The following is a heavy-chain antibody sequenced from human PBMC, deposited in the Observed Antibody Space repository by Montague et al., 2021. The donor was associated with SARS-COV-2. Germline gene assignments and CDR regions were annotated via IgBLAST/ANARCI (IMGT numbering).Heavy chain of an antibody. D-gene: IGHD2-2*01. V-gene: IGHV4-34*01. CDR3: AKEREVVRAARTLVAFDL. J-gene: IGHJ3*01. CDR1: GGSFSGYY. CDR2: INHSGTA. Sequence: SETLSLTCAVYGGSFSGYYWSWIRQPPGKGLEWIGEINHSGTANYNPSLKSRVSISVDTSKNQFTLKLTSVTAADTAMYYCAKEREVVRAARTLVAFDLWGQGTRVTVSS.